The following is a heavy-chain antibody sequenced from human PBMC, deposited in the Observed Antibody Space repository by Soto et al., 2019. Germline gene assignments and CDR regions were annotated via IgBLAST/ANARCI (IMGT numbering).Heavy chain of an antibody. Sequence: ASVKVSCKASGYTFTSYYMHWVRQAPGQGLEWMGIINPSNSTTYAQKFQGRVTITRDTSTSTAYMELSSLRFEDTGVYYCAAGDYHDTSGYSSDYWGQGTLVTVSS. CDR2: INPSNST. CDR3: AAGDYHDTSGYSSDY. J-gene: IGHJ4*02. V-gene: IGHV1-46*01. D-gene: IGHD3-3*01. CDR1: GYTFTSYY.